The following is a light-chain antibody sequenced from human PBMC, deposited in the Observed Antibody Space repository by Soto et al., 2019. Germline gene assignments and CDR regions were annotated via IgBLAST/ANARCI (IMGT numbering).Light chain of an antibody. CDR2: DAS. V-gene: IGKV3-11*01. J-gene: IGKJ3*01. Sequence: EIVLTQSPATLSLSPGERATLSCRASQSVSSYLAWYQQKPGQAPRLLIYDASNRATGIPARFSGSGSGPDFTLTISSLEPEDFAVYYCQQRSNWPPWVTSGPGTKVDIK. CDR3: QQRSNWPPWVT. CDR1: QSVSSY.